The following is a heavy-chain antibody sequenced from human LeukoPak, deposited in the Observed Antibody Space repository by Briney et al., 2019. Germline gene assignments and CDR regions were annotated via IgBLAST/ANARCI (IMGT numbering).Heavy chain of an antibody. CDR3: ARDRSLELLWFGEASDY. CDR2: ISAYNGNT. V-gene: IGHV1-18*01. J-gene: IGHJ4*02. D-gene: IGHD3-10*01. CDR1: GYTFTSYG. Sequence: ASVKVSCKASGYTFTSYGISWVRQAPGQGLEWMGWISAYNGNTNYAQKLQGRVTMTTDTSTSTACMELRSLRSDDTAVYYCARDRSLELLWFGEASDYWGQGTLVTVSS.